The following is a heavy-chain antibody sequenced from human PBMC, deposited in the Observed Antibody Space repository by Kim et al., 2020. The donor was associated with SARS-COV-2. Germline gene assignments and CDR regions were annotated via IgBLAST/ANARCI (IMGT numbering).Heavy chain of an antibody. CDR3: AREGSDLDS. V-gene: IGHV3-48*02. CDR2: SCI. J-gene: IGHJ4*02. Sequence: SCIYYADSMKGRFTISRDNAKNSLYLQMSSLGDEDTAVYYCAREGSDLDSWGQGTLVTVSP. D-gene: IGHD6-19*01.